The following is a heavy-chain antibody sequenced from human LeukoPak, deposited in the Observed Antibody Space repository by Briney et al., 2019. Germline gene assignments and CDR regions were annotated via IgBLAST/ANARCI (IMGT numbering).Heavy chain of an antibody. J-gene: IGHJ3*02. V-gene: IGHV1-69*05. CDR2: IIPIFGTA. CDR3: AVDSSGYYSKSDAFDI. D-gene: IGHD3-22*01. CDR1: GGTFSSYA. Sequence: GSSVKVSCKASGGTFSSYAISWVRQAPGQGLEWMGGIIPIFGTANYAQKLQGRVTMTTDTSTSTAYMELRSLRSDDTAVYYCAVDSSGYYSKSDAFDIWGQGTMVTVSS.